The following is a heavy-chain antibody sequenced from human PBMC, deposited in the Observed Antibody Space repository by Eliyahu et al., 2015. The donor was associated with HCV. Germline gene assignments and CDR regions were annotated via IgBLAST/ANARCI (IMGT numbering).Heavy chain of an antibody. CDR3: ARGGLRFLEWFAIY. D-gene: IGHD3-3*01. V-gene: IGHV3-66*02. J-gene: IGHJ4*02. CDR2: IYSGGNP. CDR1: GFTXSSNY. Sequence: EVQVVESGGGLVQPGGSLXLSCXAXGFTXSSNYMXWVRQAPGKGLEWVSVIYSGGNPYYADSVKGRFTISRDNSKNTVYLQMXSLRAEDTAVYYCARGGLRFLEWFAIYWGQGTHGHRLL.